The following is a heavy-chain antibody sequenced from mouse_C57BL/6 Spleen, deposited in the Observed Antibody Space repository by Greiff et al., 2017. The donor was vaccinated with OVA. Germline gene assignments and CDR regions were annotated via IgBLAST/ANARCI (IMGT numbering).Heavy chain of an antibody. D-gene: IGHD1-1*01. V-gene: IGHV1-55*01. CDR3: ARSGRRYPRFDY. J-gene: IGHJ2*01. CDR1: GYTFTSYW. CDR2: IYPGSGST. Sequence: QVQLQQSGAELVTPGASVKMSCKASGYTFTSYWITWVKQRPGQGLEWIGDIYPGSGSTNYYEMFKSKATLTVDSSSSTAYMQISRLTSEDSAVYYDARSGRRYPRFDYWGQGTTLTVSS.